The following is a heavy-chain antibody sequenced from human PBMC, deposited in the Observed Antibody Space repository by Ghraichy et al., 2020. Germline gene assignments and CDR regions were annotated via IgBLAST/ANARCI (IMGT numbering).Heavy chain of an antibody. CDR1: GFTFSSYA. Sequence: GGSLRLSCAASGFTFSSYAMSWVRQAPGKGLEWVSAISGSGGSTYYADTVKGRFTISRDNSKNTLYLQMNSLRAEDTAVYYSAKGGGSYDYYYYYGMDVWGQGTTVTVSS. V-gene: IGHV3-23*01. J-gene: IGHJ6*02. CDR2: ISGSGGST. CDR3: AKGGGSYDYYYYYGMDV. D-gene: IGHD1-26*01.